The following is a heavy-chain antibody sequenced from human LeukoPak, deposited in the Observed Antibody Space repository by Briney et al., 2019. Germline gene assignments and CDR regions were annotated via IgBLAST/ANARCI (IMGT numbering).Heavy chain of an antibody. V-gene: IGHV3-43*02. CDR1: GFKFDDYG. CDR3: AKDSYGGYYFDY. CDR2: ISGSGGST. J-gene: IGHJ4*02. D-gene: IGHD3-16*01. Sequence: GGSLRLSRTASGFKFDDYGMTWVRQAPGKGLEWVSDISGSGGSTYYADSVKGRFTISRDNSKNSLYLQMNSLRTEDTALYYCAKDSYGGYYFDYWGQGTLVTVSS.